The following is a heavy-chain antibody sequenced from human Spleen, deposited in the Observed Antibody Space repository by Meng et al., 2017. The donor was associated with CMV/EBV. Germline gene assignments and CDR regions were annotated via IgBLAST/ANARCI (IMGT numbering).Heavy chain of an antibody. V-gene: IGHV3-11*04. CDR2: ISSSGRVK. D-gene: IGHD3-9*01. J-gene: IGHJ4*02. Sequence: DCGFNFSDYYRKRVSQAAGKGLEWVSYISSSGRVKYYADSVKGRFTISRDNAKTSLYLQMNSLRAEDTAVYYCARGYYDILTGYPDYWGQGTLVTVSS. CDR1: GFNFSDYY. CDR3: ARGYYDILTGYPDY.